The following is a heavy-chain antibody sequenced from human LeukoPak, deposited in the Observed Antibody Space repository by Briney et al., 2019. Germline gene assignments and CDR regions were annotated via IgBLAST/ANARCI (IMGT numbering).Heavy chain of an antibody. CDR2: ISAYNGNT. CDR3: ARSNIVTGYGGGSDLYNWFDP. J-gene: IGHJ5*02. CDR1: GYTFTSYG. Sequence: ASVKVSCKASGYTFTSYGISWARQAPGQGLEWMGWISAYNGNTNYAQKLQGRVTMTTDTSTSTAYMELRSLRSDDTAVYYCARSNIVTGYGGGSDLYNWFDPWGQGTLVTVSS. D-gene: IGHD3-9*01. V-gene: IGHV1-18*01.